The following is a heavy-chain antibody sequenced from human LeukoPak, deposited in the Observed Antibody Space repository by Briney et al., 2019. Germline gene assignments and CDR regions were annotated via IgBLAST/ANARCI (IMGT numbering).Heavy chain of an antibody. CDR2: ISQSGST. V-gene: IGHV4-34*01. Sequence: SETLSLTCADYSGSFSGYYWSWIRQSPGKGLEWIGEISQSGSTFHNPSLKSRVTLSVDTSKNEISLRLTSVTAADTAVYYCARGRLGYCSSTSCSSLGNWFDPWGQGTLVTVSS. CDR3: ARGRLGYCSSTSCSSLGNWFDP. CDR1: SGSFSGYY. D-gene: IGHD2-2*01. J-gene: IGHJ5*02.